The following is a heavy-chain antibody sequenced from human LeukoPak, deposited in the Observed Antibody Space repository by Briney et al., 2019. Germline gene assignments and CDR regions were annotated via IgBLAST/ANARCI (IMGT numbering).Heavy chain of an antibody. D-gene: IGHD2-2*02. Sequence: SVKVSCKASGYTFTSYGISWVRQAPGQGLEWMGWINPNSGGTNYAQKFQGRVTMTRDTSISTAYMELSRLRSDDTAVYYCARDRGYCSSTSCYTVIDYWGQGTLVTVSS. CDR2: INPNSGGT. CDR3: ARDRGYCSSTSCYTVIDY. J-gene: IGHJ4*02. V-gene: IGHV1-2*02. CDR1: GYTFTSYG.